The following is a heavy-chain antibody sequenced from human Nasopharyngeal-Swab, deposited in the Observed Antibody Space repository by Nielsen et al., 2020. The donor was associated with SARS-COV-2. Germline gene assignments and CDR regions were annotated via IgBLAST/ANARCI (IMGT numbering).Heavy chain of an antibody. Sequence: GGSLRLSCAASGFTFSSYYMNWVRQAPGKVLEWVSSISSSSSYIYYADSVKGRFTISRDNAKNSLYLQMNSLRAEDTAVYYCAREGQIFGVVDYYYYGLDVWGKGTTVTVSS. CDR3: AREGQIFGVVDYYYYGLDV. V-gene: IGHV3-21*01. J-gene: IGHJ6*04. CDR2: ISSSSSYI. D-gene: IGHD3-3*01. CDR1: GFTFSSYY.